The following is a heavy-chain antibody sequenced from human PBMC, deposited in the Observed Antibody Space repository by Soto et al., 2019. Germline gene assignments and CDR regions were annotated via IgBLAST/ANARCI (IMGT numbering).Heavy chain of an antibody. CDR2: INPDTGGT. CDR1: GYTFTGYY. D-gene: IGHD6-13*01. V-gene: IGHV1-2*02. J-gene: IGHJ4*02. Sequence: QVRLLQSGAEVKKSGASVKVSCKASGYTFTGYYVHWLRQAPGQGLEWMGWINPDTGGTDYAQKFEDGVTMTRDTSITTAYVELTSLKLNDTAVYYCARAVSRDGSSWYRGAYDSWGQGTLVTVSS. CDR3: ARAVSRDGSSWYRGAYDS.